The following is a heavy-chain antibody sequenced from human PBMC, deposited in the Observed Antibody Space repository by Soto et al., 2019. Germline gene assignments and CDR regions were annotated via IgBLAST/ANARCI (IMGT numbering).Heavy chain of an antibody. D-gene: IGHD2-21*01. CDR3: AKDRDFLGKSEVIDY. V-gene: IGHV3-30*18. J-gene: IGHJ4*02. Sequence: GGSLRLSCAASGFTFSSYGMHWVRQAPGKGLEWVAVISYDGSNKYYADSVKGRFTISRDNSKNTLYLQMNSLRAEDTAVYYCAKDRDFLGKSEVIDYWGQGTLVTVYS. CDR2: ISYDGSNK. CDR1: GFTFSSYG.